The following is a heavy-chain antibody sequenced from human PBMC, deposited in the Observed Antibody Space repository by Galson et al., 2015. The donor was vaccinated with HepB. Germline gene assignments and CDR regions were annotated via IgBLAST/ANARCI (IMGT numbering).Heavy chain of an antibody. V-gene: IGHV1-46*01. CDR3: ARDHGGTTYRYYYYGMDV. Sequence: SVKVSCKASGYTFTSYYMHWVRQAPGQGLEWMGIINPSGGSTSYAQKFQGRVTMTRDTSTSTVYMELSSLRSEDTAVYYCARDHGGTTYRYYYYGMDVWGQGTTVTVSS. CDR2: INPSGGST. J-gene: IGHJ6*02. D-gene: IGHD4-17*01. CDR1: GYTFTSYY.